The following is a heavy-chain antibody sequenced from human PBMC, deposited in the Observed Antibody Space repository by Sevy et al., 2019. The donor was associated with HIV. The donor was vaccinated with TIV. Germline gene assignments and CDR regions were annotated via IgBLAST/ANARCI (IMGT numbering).Heavy chain of an antibody. V-gene: IGHV4-59*13. CDR3: ARFDYFENSRLHYYYGMDV. Sequence: SETLSLTCTVSGGSISSYYWNWIRQPPGKGLEWIGYIYYSGSTNYNPSLKSRVTISVDTSKNQFTLKLISVAAADTTVYYCARFDYFENSRLHYYYGMDVWGQGTTVTVSS. D-gene: IGHD3-22*01. CDR1: GGSISSYY. CDR2: IYYSGST. J-gene: IGHJ6*02.